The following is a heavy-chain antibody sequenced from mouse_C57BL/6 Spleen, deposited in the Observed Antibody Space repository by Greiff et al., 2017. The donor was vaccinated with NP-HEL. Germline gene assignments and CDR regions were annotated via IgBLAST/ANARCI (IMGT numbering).Heavy chain of an antibody. D-gene: IGHD2-3*01. CDR2: IYPGDGDT. J-gene: IGHJ3*01. CDR1: GYAFSSSW. CDR3: ARYGEDGYWFAY. Sequence: VQLQESGPELVKPGASVKISCKASGYAFSSSWMNWVKQRPGKGLEWIGRIYPGDGDTNYNGKFKGKATLTADKSSSTAYMQLSSLTSEDSAVYFCARYGEDGYWFAYWGQGTLVTVSA. V-gene: IGHV1-82*01.